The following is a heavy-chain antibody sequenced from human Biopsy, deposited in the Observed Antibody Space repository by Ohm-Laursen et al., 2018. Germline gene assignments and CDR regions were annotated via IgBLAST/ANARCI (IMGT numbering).Heavy chain of an antibody. CDR2: ITSSGAST. CDR3: AKVSPTILSSFDY. Sequence: SLRLSCAASGFTFSTYAMSWVRQAPGKGLEWFSSITSSGASTDFADSVKGRFTISRDNSKNTLYLQMNRLRAEDTAVYYCAKVSPTILSSFDYWGQGTLVTVSS. J-gene: IGHJ4*02. D-gene: IGHD3-9*01. CDR1: GFTFSTYA. V-gene: IGHV3-23*01.